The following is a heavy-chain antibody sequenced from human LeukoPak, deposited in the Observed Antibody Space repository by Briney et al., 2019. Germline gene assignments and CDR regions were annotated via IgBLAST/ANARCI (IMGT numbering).Heavy chain of an antibody. D-gene: IGHD3-10*01. Sequence: GGSLRLSCAASGFTFSSYSMNWVRQAPGKGLEWVSYISSSSSTIYYADSVKGRFTISRDNAKNSLYLQMNSLRAEDTAVYYCARNVLLWFGESPYYFDYWGQGTLVTVSS. CDR3: ARNVLLWFGESPYYFDY. V-gene: IGHV3-48*04. J-gene: IGHJ4*02. CDR2: ISSSSSTI. CDR1: GFTFSSYS.